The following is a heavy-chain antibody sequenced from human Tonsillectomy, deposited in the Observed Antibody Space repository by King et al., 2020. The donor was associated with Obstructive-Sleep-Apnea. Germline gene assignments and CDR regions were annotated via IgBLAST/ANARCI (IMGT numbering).Heavy chain of an antibody. J-gene: IGHJ4*02. Sequence: EVQLVESGGGLVQTGGSLRLSCAASGFTFSRYWMSWVRQAPGKGLEWVANINQDGSEKYYVDSVKGRFTHSRDNAKNSLYLQMNSLRAEDTAVYYCARDQWLTMIRGVLMDDEGASYWGQGTLVTVSS. CDR2: INQDGSEK. CDR3: ARDQWLTMIRGVLMDDEGASY. CDR1: GFTFSRYW. D-gene: IGHD3-10*01. V-gene: IGHV3-7*01.